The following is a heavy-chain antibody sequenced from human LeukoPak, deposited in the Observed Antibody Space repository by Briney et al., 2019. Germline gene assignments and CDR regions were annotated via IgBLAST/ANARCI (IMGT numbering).Heavy chain of an antibody. D-gene: IGHD3-22*01. J-gene: IGHJ3*01. CDR1: GFSISIAW. V-gene: IGHV3-15*01. CDR2: IKSKGDGETR. CDR3: AAVGEWLSNAYNL. Sequence: GGSLRLSCAASGFSISIAWMSWVRQAPGKGLEWVGRIKSKGDGETRDYAAPVKDRFIISRDDSKNMLYLQMNSLKTEDTAIYYCAAVGEWLSNAYNLWGQGTMVTVSA.